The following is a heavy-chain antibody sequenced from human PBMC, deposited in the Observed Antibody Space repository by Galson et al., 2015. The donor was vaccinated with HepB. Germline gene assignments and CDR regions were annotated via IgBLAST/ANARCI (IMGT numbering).Heavy chain of an antibody. CDR1: GGTFSSYA. D-gene: IGHD4-23*01. Sequence: SVKVSCKASGGTFSSYAISWVRQAPGQGLEWMGGIIPIFGTANYAQKFQGRVTITADKSTSTAYMELSSLRSEDTAVYYCARDAIYGGNSQLDYWGQGTLVTVSS. J-gene: IGHJ4*02. CDR2: IIPIFGTA. V-gene: IGHV1-69*06. CDR3: ARDAIYGGNSQLDY.